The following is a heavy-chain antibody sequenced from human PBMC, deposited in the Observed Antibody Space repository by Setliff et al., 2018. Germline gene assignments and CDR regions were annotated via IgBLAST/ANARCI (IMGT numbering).Heavy chain of an antibody. V-gene: IGHV4-30-4*08. D-gene: IGHD3-10*01. CDR3: ARQLYYYGTPGYFNY. Sequence: SETLSLTCTVSGGSISSGDYYWTWIRQPPGKGLEWIGFIYYSGNTFYNPSLKSRLTISVDTSKNLFSLKLSSVTAADTAVYYCARQLYYYGTPGYFNYWGQGTLVTVSS. CDR1: GGSISSGDYY. CDR2: IYYSGNT. J-gene: IGHJ4*02.